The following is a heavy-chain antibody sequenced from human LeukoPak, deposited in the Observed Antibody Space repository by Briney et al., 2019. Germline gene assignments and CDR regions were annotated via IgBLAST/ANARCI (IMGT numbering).Heavy chain of an antibody. CDR3: AKVLLPYSSSWYPYYFDY. CDR2: ISGSASST. Sequence: GGSLRLSCAASGFTFSSSAMSWVRQAPGKGLEWVSAISGSASSTYYADSVKGRFTVSRDNSKTTLYLQMNSLRAEDTAVYYCAKVLLPYSSSWYPYYFDYWGQGTLVTVSS. V-gene: IGHV3-23*01. CDR1: GFTFSSSA. J-gene: IGHJ4*02. D-gene: IGHD6-13*01.